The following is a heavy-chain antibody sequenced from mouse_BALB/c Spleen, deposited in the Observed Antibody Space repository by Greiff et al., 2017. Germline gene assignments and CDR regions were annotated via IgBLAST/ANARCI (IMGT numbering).Heavy chain of an antibody. J-gene: IGHJ2*01. D-gene: IGHD1-1*01. CDR3: ARHDYGSSSLDY. Sequence: EVMLVESGGGLVKPGGSLKLSCAASGFAFSSYDMSWVRQTPEKRLEWVAYISSGGGSTYYPDTVKGRFTISRDNAKNTLYLQMSSLKSEDTAMYYCARHDYGSSSLDYWGQGTTLTVSS. CDR1: GFAFSSYD. V-gene: IGHV5-12-1*01. CDR2: ISSGGGST.